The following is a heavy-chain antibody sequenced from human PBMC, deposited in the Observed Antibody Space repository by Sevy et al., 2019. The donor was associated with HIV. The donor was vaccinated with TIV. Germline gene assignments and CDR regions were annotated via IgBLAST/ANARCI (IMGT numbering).Heavy chain of an antibody. CDR1: GYTFIEYY. D-gene: IGHD3-22*01. Sequence: ASVKVSCKASGYTFIEYYVHWLRQAPGQGLEWMGWINPQTGGTYFAKKFQDRVTLTTATSINAVYMELSGLKFDDTAVFYCARMGDYFDTSGYYPLKYWGLGTLVTVSS. CDR2: INPQTGGT. CDR3: ARMGDYFDTSGYYPLKY. J-gene: IGHJ4*02. V-gene: IGHV1-2*02.